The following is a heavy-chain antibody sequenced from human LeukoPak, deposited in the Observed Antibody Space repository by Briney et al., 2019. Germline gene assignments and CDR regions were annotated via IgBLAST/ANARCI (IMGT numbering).Heavy chain of an antibody. D-gene: IGHD2-21*02. Sequence: SETLSLTCAVSGGSISSGGYSWSWIRQPPGKGLEWIGYIYHSGSTYYNPSLKSRVTISVDRSKNQFSLKLSSVTAADTAVYYCARANCGGDCFINWFDPWGQGTLVTVSS. J-gene: IGHJ5*02. CDR1: GGSISSGGYS. V-gene: IGHV4-30-2*01. CDR2: IYHSGST. CDR3: ARANCGGDCFINWFDP.